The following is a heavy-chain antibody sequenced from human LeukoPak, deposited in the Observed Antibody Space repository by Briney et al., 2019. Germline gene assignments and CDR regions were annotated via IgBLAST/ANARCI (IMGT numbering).Heavy chain of an antibody. Sequence: SETLSLTCTVSGGSIISSNYYWGWIRQPPGKGLEWIGNIYYSGNIYYNPSLKSRVTISVDTSKNQFSLKLSSVTAADTAVYYCARVGSYYYGSGSYSWFDPWGQGTLVTVSS. D-gene: IGHD3-10*01. CDR1: GGSIISSNYY. CDR3: ARVGSYYYGSGSYSWFDP. CDR2: IYYSGNI. J-gene: IGHJ5*02. V-gene: IGHV4-39*07.